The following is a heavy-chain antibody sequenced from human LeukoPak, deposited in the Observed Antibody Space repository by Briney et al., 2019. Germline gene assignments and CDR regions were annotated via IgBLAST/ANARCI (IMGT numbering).Heavy chain of an antibody. V-gene: IGHV1-69*04. CDR2: IIPILGIA. J-gene: IGHJ4*02. CDR1: GYTFTSYD. CDR3: ARDSTPYSSSWYRAFDY. Sequence: SVKVSCKASGYTFTSYDINWVRQAPGQGLEWMGRIIPILGIANYAQKFQGRVTITADKSTSTAYMELSSLRSEDTAVYYCARDSTPYSSSWYRAFDYWGQGTLVTVSS. D-gene: IGHD6-13*01.